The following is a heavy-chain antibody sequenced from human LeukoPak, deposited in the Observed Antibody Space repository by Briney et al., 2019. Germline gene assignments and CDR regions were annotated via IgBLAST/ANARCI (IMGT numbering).Heavy chain of an antibody. D-gene: IGHD1-26*01. CDR1: GGSTSPYY. J-gene: IGHJ3*02. CDR2: IYYNGNT. Sequence: PSETLSLTCTVSGGSTSPYYWSWLRQPPGKGLEWIGYIYYNGNTDHSPSLKSRVTISVDSSKNQFSLKLTSVTAADTAVYYCARRRSGSGALDIWGQGKMVTVSS. CDR3: ARRRSGSGALDI. V-gene: IGHV4-59*01.